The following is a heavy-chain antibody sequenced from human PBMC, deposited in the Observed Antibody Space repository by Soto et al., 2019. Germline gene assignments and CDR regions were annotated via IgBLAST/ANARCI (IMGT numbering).Heavy chain of an antibody. CDR1: GGTFSSYA. Sequence: SVKVSCKASGGTFSSYAISWVRQAPGQGLEWMGRIIPILGIANYAQKFQGRVTITADKSTSTAYMELSSLRSEDTAVYYCARKSGYAPGPYYYYYGMDVWGQGTTVTVSS. CDR3: ARKSGYAPGPYYYYYGMDV. D-gene: IGHD5-12*01. CDR2: IIPILGIA. V-gene: IGHV1-69*04. J-gene: IGHJ6*02.